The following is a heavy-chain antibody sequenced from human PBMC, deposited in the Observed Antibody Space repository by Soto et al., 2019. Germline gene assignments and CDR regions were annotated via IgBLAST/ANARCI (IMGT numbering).Heavy chain of an antibody. Sequence: PSETLSLTCTVSGGSFSSFYWSWIRQPPGKGLEWIGYVYYSGTINNNPSLKGRVSISVDTSKNQFSLKLISVTAADSVVYYCATYDSGGKFDFWGQGTLVTAPQ. CDR2: VYYSGTI. D-gene: IGHD3-22*01. J-gene: IGHJ4*02. CDR1: GGSFSSFY. V-gene: IGHV4-59*03. CDR3: ATYDSGGKFDF.